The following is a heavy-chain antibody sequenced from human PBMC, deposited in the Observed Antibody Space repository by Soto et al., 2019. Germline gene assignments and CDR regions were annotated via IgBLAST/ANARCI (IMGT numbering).Heavy chain of an antibody. V-gene: IGHV3-43*01. CDR1: GFTFDDYT. J-gene: IGHJ4*02. Sequence: EVQLVESGGVVVQPGGSLSLSCAASGFTFDDYTMHWVRQAPGKGLEWVSLISWDGGSTYYADSVKGRFTISRDNSKNSLYLQMNSLRTEDTALYYCAKGHFDWLYLFDYWGQGTLVTVSS. CDR3: AKGHFDWLYLFDY. D-gene: IGHD3-9*01. CDR2: ISWDGGST.